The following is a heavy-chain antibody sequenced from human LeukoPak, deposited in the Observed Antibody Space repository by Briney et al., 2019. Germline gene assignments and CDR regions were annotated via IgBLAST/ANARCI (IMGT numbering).Heavy chain of an antibody. CDR3: AKDHDRYYYDSSGYFDY. Sequence: PGGSLRLSCAASGFTFSSYAMSWVRQAPGKGLEWVSAISGSGGSTYYADSVKGRFTISRDNSKNTLYLQMNSLRAEDTAVYYCAKDHDRYYYDSSGYFDYWGQGTLVTVSS. J-gene: IGHJ4*02. V-gene: IGHV3-23*01. CDR2: ISGSGGST. CDR1: GFTFSSYA. D-gene: IGHD3-22*01.